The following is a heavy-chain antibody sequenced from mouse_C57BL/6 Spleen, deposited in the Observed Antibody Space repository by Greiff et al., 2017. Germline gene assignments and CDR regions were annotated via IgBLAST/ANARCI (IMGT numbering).Heavy chain of an antibody. CDR3: TRSAQAKAMDY. D-gene: IGHD3-2*02. J-gene: IGHJ4*01. Sequence: DVHLVESGEGLVKPGGSLKLSCAASGFTFSSYAMSWVRQTPEKRLEWVAYISSGGDYIYYADTVKGRFTISRDNARNTLYLQMSSLKSEDTAMYYCTRSAQAKAMDYWGQGTSVTVSS. CDR1: GFTFSSYA. V-gene: IGHV5-9-1*02. CDR2: ISSGGDYI.